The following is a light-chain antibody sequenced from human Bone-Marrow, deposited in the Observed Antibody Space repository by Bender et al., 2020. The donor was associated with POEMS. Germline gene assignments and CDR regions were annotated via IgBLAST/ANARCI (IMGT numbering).Light chain of an antibody. CDR3: QSADSSGTYV. Sequence: SYVVTQPPSVSVAPGQTARVTCGGNNIGRKTVQWYQQKAGQAPLLVVHDDSDRPSGIPERFSGSNSGNTATLSINGVQAEDEADYYCQSADSSGTYVFGGGTKVTVV. J-gene: IGLJ1*01. CDR2: DDS. CDR1: NIGRKT. V-gene: IGLV3-21*02.